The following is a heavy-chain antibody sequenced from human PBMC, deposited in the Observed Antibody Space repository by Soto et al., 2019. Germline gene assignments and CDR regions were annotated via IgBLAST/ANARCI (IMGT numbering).Heavy chain of an antibody. Sequence: QVQLVQSGAEVKKPGSSVKVSCKASGGTFSSYAISWVRQAPGQGLEWMGGIIPIFGTANYAQKFQGRVTITADESTSTAYMELSILRSEDTAVYYCARGVQDIVVVPAARYYYYGMDVWGQGTTVTVSS. V-gene: IGHV1-69*01. CDR1: GGTFSSYA. CDR3: ARGVQDIVVVPAARYYYYGMDV. CDR2: IIPIFGTA. D-gene: IGHD2-2*01. J-gene: IGHJ6*02.